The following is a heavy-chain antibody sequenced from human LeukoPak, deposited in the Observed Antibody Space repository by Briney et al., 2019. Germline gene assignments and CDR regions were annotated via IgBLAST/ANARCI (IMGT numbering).Heavy chain of an antibody. V-gene: IGHV5-51*01. CDR2: IYPGDSDT. CDR1: GYSFTSYW. J-gene: IGHJ4*02. CDR3: ARGGYYGSGSYRYFDY. D-gene: IGHD3-10*01. Sequence: GESLKISCKGSGYSFTSYWIGWVRQMPGKGLEWMGIIYPGDSDTRYSPSFQGQVTISADKSISTAYLQWSSLKAPDTAMYYCARGGYYGSGSYRYFDYWGQGTLVTVSS.